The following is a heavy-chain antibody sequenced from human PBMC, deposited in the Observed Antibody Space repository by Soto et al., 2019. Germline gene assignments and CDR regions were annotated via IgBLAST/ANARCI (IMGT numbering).Heavy chain of an antibody. Sequence: ASVKVSCKASGGTFSSYAISWVRQAPGQGLEWMGGIIPIFGTANYAQKFQGRVTITADESTSTAYMELSSLRSEDTAVYYCARDVTGTTWDDAFDIWGQGTMVTVSS. D-gene: IGHD1-7*01. J-gene: IGHJ3*02. CDR2: IIPIFGTA. CDR1: GGTFSSYA. V-gene: IGHV1-69*13. CDR3: ARDVTGTTWDDAFDI.